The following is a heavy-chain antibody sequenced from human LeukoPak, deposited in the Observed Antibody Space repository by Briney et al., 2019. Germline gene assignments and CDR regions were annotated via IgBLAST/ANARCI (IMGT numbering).Heavy chain of an antibody. CDR2: IIPIFGTA. J-gene: IGHJ4*02. D-gene: IGHD3-9*01. V-gene: IGHV1-69*13. Sequence: SVKVSCKASGGTFSSYAISWVRQAPGQGLEWMGGIIPIFGTANYAQKFQGRVTITADESTSTAYMELSSLRSEDTAVYYCAREVGYDILTGYYDVWGQGTLVTVSS. CDR1: GGTFSSYA. CDR3: AREVGYDILTGYYDV.